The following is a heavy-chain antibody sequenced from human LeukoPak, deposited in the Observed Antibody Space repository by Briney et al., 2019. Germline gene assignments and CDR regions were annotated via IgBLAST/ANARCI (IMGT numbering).Heavy chain of an antibody. J-gene: IGHJ4*02. CDR1: GGSISSGSYY. CDR2: IYTSGST. Sequence: SETLSLTCTVSGGSISSGSYYWSWIRQPAGKGLEWIGRIYTSGSTNYNPSLKSRVTISVDTSKNQFSLKLSSVTAADTAVYYCARGRHIWFGEHFDYWGQGTLVTVSS. CDR3: ARGRHIWFGEHFDY. D-gene: IGHD3-10*01. V-gene: IGHV4-61*02.